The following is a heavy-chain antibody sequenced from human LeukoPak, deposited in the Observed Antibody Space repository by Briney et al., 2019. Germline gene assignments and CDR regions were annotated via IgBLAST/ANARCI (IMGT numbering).Heavy chain of an antibody. Sequence: SETLSLTCTVSGGSISSGGYYWSWIRQPPGKGLEWIGYIYHSGSTYYNPSLKSRVTISVDRSKNQFSLKLSSVTAADTAVYYCASGRRHGDCTRWGQGTLVTVSS. CDR1: GGSISSGGYY. CDR3: ASGRRHGDCTR. J-gene: IGHJ4*02. D-gene: IGHD4-17*01. V-gene: IGHV4-30-2*01. CDR2: IYHSGST.